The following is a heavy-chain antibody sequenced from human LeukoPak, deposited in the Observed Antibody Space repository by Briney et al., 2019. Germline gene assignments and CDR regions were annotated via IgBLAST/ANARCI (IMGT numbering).Heavy chain of an antibody. J-gene: IGHJ4*02. Sequence: GGSLRLSCAASGFTFSSYWMHCVRQAPGKGLVWVSRIDSDGNRISYADSVKGRFTISRDNAKNTLYLQMSSLRAEDTAVYYCARSGNYRWDYWGQGTLVTVSS. V-gene: IGHV3-74*01. CDR2: IDSDGNRI. CDR1: GFTFSSYW. D-gene: IGHD1-7*01. CDR3: ARSGNYRWDY.